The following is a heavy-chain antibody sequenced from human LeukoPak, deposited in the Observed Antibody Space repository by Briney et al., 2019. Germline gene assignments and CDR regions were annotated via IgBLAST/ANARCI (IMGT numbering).Heavy chain of an antibody. CDR3: AREKYSRRYFDL. CDR1: GGSISSYY. CDR2: IYYSGST. Sequence: SETLSLTCAVSGGSISSYYWSWIRQPPGKGLEWIGYIYYSGSTNYNPSPKSRGTISVDTSKNQFSLKLSSVTAADTAVYYCAREKYSRRYFDLWGRGTLVTVSS. J-gene: IGHJ2*01. D-gene: IGHD2/OR15-2a*01. V-gene: IGHV4-59*01.